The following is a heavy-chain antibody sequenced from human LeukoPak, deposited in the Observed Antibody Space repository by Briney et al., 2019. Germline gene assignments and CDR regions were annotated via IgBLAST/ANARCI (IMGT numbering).Heavy chain of an antibody. CDR2: IHDSGST. CDR3: ARGRLIMGATAFDY. J-gene: IGHJ4*02. D-gene: IGHD1-26*01. Sequence: SGTLSLTCTVSGGSISDYYWSWIREPPGKGLEWIGYIHDSGSTNYNPSLKSRVTISLDMSKNQFSLRLTSVTATDTAVYYCARGRLIMGATAFDYWGQGALVSVSS. V-gene: IGHV4-59*08. CDR1: GGSISDYY.